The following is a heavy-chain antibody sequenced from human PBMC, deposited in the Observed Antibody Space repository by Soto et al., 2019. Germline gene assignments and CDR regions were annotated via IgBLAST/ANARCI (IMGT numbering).Heavy chain of an antibody. V-gene: IGHV3-48*03. CDR1: GFTFSSYE. J-gene: IGHJ3*01. D-gene: IGHD3-3*01. Sequence: PGGSLRLSCAASGFTFSSYEMNWVRQAPGKGLEWLSYISGSGTIILYADSVKGRFTISRDNAKNSLYLQMNSLRVEDTAVYYCARDGDFWIDLYRSDAFDLWGQGTMVTVSS. CDR2: ISGSGTII. CDR3: ARDGDFWIDLYRSDAFDL.